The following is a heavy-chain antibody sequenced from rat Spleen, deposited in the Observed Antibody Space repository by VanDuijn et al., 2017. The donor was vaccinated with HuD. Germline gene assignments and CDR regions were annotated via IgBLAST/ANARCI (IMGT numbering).Heavy chain of an antibody. V-gene: IGHV2-47*01. D-gene: IGHD1-4*01. CDR1: GLSLTSNS. J-gene: IGHJ2*01. Sequence: QVQLTESGPGLVQPSQTLSLTCTVSGLSLTSNSVSWIRQPPGKGLEWMGVIWDNGGTDYTSSLKSRLSISRDTSRSQVFLKMSSLQIEDTAMYFCASGIHDFWGQGVMVTVSS. CDR3: ASGIHDF. CDR2: IWDNGGT.